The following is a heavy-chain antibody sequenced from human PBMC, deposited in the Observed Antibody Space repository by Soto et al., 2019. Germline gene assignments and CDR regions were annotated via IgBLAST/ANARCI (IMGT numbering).Heavy chain of an antibody. J-gene: IGHJ6*02. CDR3: AKNGPPRYSYYGMDV. CDR2: ISGYNGDT. V-gene: IGHV1-18*01. CDR1: GYTFTRYG. D-gene: IGHD2-8*01. Sequence: QGQLVQSGGEAKKPGASVKVSCKASGYTFTRYGIRWVRQAPGQRLEWMGWISGYNGDTNYAQKFQGRVTMTIDTSTSAAYMELRSLTSDDTAVYYCAKNGPPRYSYYGMDVWGQGTTVTVSS.